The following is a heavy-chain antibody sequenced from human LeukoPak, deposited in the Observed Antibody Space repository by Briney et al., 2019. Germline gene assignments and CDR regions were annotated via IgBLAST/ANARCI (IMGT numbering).Heavy chain of an antibody. CDR2: IYWNDDK. CDR1: GFSLSTSGVC. J-gene: IGHJ4*02. CDR3: ARRGSSLSFDF. Sequence: SRPTLVNPTQTLTLTCTFSGFSLSTSGVCVGWIRQPPGKALEWRALIYWNDDKRYSASLESRITITKDTSKNQVVLTLTNMDPVDTATYYCARRGSSLSFDFWGQGTLVTVSS. D-gene: IGHD6-6*01. V-gene: IGHV2-5*01.